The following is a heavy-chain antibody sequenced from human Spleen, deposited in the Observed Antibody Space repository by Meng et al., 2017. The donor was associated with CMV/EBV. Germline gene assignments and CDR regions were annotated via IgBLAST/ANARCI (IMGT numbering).Heavy chain of an antibody. CDR3: ARGTSITIFGVVTTSFDY. Sequence: YTFSRYGISWVRQAPGQGIEWMGWIRAYNGNTNDAQKIQGRVTMNTETSASTDYMGLRSLRTDDTAVYYCARGTSITIFGVVTTSFDYWGQGTLVTVSS. D-gene: IGHD3-3*01. CDR1: YTFSRYG. J-gene: IGHJ4*02. CDR2: IRAYNGNT. V-gene: IGHV1-18*01.